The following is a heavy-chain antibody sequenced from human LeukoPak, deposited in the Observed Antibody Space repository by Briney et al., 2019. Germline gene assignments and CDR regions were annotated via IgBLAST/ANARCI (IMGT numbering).Heavy chain of an antibody. CDR1: GGSISRYY. CDR3: ATDVRGLVPYYFDF. V-gene: IGHV4-59*01. CDR2: VYYSGST. J-gene: IGHJ4*02. D-gene: IGHD3-10*02. Sequence: SETLSLTCAVSGGSISRYYWNWIRQPPGKGLEWIGYVYYSGSTNYNPSLKSRVTISIDTSKNQLSLQLTSVTAADTAVYYCATDVRGLVPYYFDFWGQGTLSPSPQ.